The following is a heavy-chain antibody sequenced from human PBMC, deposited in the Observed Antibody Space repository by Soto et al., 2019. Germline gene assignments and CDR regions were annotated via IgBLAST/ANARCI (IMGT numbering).Heavy chain of an antibody. CDR3: AKDRRYSGSYRPRPHFDQ. Sequence: PGGSLRLSCVVSGFTFSSDDMYWARYGMHWVRQAPGKGLDWVAAISYDGSKKYYADSVKGRFTVSRDNSKNTLYLQMNSLSADDTALYYCAKDRRYSGSYRPRPHFDQWGQGTLVTVSS. J-gene: IGHJ4*02. V-gene: IGHV3-30*18. CDR1: GFTFSSDDMYWARYG. D-gene: IGHD1-26*01. CDR2: ISYDGSKK.